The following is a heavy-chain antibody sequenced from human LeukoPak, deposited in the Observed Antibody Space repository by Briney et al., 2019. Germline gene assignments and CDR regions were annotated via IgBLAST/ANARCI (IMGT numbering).Heavy chain of an antibody. D-gene: IGHD1-14*01. V-gene: IGHV1-69*04. CDR1: GGTFSSYT. Sequence: VASVKVSCKASGGTFSSYTVSWVRQAPGQGLEWMGRIIPILGIANYAQKFQGRVTITADKSTSTAYMELSSLRSEDTAVYYCARDVAEDASDIWGQGTMVTVSS. J-gene: IGHJ3*02. CDR3: ARDVAEDASDI. CDR2: IIPILGIA.